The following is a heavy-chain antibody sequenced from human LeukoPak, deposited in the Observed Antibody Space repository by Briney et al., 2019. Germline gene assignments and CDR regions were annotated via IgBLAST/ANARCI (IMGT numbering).Heavy chain of an antibody. CDR1: GTSLSNYG. J-gene: IGHJ4*02. Sequence: GGSLRLSCAVSGTSLSNYGMSWVRQAPGKGLEWVAGISGSGGSTNYADSVKGRFTISRDNPKNTLYLQMNRLRAEDTAVYFCAKRGVVIRVILVGFHKEAYYFDSWGQGALVTVSS. D-gene: IGHD3-22*01. CDR2: ISGSGGST. V-gene: IGHV3-23*01. CDR3: AKRGVVIRVILVGFHKEAYYFDS.